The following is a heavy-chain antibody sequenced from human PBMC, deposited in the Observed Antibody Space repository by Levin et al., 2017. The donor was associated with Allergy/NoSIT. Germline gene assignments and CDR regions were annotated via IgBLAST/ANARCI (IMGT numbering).Heavy chain of an antibody. Sequence: GGSLRLSCVASEFIFSNYWMSWVRQAPGKGLEWVANIKQDGSKIYYVDSVKGRFTISRDNAKNSLYLQMNGLRSEDTAVYYCARVGYSSSSMDYWGQGTLVTFSS. D-gene: IGHD6-6*01. V-gene: IGHV3-7*01. CDR2: IKQDGSKI. CDR1: EFIFSNYW. CDR3: ARVGYSSSSMDY. J-gene: IGHJ4*02.